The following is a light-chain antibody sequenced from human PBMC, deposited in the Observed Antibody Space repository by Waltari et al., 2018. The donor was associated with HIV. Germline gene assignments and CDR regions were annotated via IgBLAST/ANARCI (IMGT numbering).Light chain of an antibody. J-gene: IGLJ2*01. Sequence: QSALTQPASVSGSPGTSITISCTETSSDIDGPNYVSWYQQHPGKAPKLIIYDVRNRPSGVSSRFSGSKSGITASLTISGLQAEDEADYYCTADTIPPTDTAVVFGGGTKLTVL. CDR1: SSDIDGPNY. CDR3: TADTIPPTDTAVV. CDR2: DVR. V-gene: IGLV2-14*03.